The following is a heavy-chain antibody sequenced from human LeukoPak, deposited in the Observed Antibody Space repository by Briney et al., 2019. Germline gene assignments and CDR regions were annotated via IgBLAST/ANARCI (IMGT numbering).Heavy chain of an antibody. J-gene: IGHJ4*02. CDR3: AKGTQRGNSGWGYFFDQ. V-gene: IGHV3-21*04. CDR2: ISGTSSYI. CDR1: GFTFSSYS. Sequence: GGSLRLSCAASGFTFSSYSMNWVRQAPGKGLEWVSFISGTSSYIYYPDSVKGRFTISRDNAMNSLYLQMNTLRPEDTALYYCAKGTQRGNSGWGYFFDQWGQGTLVTVSS. D-gene: IGHD6-19*01.